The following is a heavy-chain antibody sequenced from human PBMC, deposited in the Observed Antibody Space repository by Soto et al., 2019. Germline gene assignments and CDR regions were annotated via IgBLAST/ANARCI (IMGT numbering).Heavy chain of an antibody. CDR1: GFTFRSYA. CDR2: IGGDGSSI. J-gene: IGHJ4*02. V-gene: IGHV3-23*01. Sequence: GGSLRLSCAASGFTFRSYAMTWVRQAPGTGLEWVSTIGGDGSSIFYEDSVKGRFTISRDNSKNTLSLQMNSLGADDSALDYFTIGTGAYCDIDGSSRVFDYWGQGILVTVSS. D-gene: IGHD2-21*01. CDR3: TIGTGAYCDIDGSSRVFDY.